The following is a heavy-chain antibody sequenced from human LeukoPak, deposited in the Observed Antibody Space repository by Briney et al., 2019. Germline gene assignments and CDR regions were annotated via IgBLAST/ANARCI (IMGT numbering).Heavy chain of an antibody. CDR3: AKDTTSEYYGYDYGGGFDH. CDR1: GFTFDDYA. Sequence: GRSLRLSCAASGFTFDDYAMHWVRHAPGKGLEWVSAINWNSNSLGYAGFVKGRFTISRDNAKNSLYLQMSSLRAEDTALYYCAKDTTSEYYGYDYGGGFDHWGQGTLVTVSS. D-gene: IGHD5-12*01. CDR2: INWNSNSL. J-gene: IGHJ4*02. V-gene: IGHV3-9*01.